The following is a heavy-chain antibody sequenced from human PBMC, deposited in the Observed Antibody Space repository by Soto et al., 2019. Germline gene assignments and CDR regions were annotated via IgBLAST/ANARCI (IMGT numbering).Heavy chain of an antibody. D-gene: IGHD3-22*01. Sequence: GGSLRLSCAASGFTFSSYAMSWVRQAPGKGLEWVSAISGSGGSTYYADSVKGRFTISRDNSKNTLYLQMNSLRAEDTAVYYCAADYYDSSGYCNFDYWGQGTLVTVSS. J-gene: IGHJ4*02. CDR2: ISGSGGST. CDR3: AADYYDSSGYCNFDY. CDR1: GFTFSSYA. V-gene: IGHV3-23*01.